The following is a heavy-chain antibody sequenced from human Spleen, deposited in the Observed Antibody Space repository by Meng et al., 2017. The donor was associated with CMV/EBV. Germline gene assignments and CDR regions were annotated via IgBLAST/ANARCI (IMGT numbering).Heavy chain of an antibody. CDR3: ARRDLGARGIDY. Sequence: GGSLRLSCAASGFSFSNYIMTWVRQAPGKGLEWVSAITGTGGSTYYADSVADRFTISRDNSKNMLFLQMDSLRADDTAVYYCARRDLGARGIDYWGQGTLVTVSS. J-gene: IGHJ4*02. V-gene: IGHV3-23*01. CDR1: GFSFSNYI. CDR2: ITGTGGST. D-gene: IGHD6-6*01.